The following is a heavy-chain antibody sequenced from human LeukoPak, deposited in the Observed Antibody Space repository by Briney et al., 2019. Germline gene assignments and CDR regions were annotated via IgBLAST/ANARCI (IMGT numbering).Heavy chain of an antibody. CDR1: GFTFSSYA. V-gene: IGHV3-30-3*01. CDR3: ARGRGGYSYGWLDY. Sequence: PGGSLRLSCAASGFTFSSYAMHWVRQAPGKGLEWGAVISYDGSNKYYADSVKGRFTISRDNSKNTLYLQMNSLRAEDTAVYYCARGRGGYSYGWLDYWGRGTLVTVSS. CDR2: ISYDGSNK. D-gene: IGHD5-18*01. J-gene: IGHJ4*02.